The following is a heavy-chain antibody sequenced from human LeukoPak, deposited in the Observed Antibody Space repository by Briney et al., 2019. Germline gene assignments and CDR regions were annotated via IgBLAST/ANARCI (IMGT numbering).Heavy chain of an antibody. D-gene: IGHD5/OR15-5a*01. Sequence: PGGPLRLSCAASGFTFTDYWMSWVRQAPGKGLEWVANIKRDGSEKYYVDSVKGRFTISRDNPKKSVYLQMNSLRAEDTAIYYCARDVSVSGMDVWGQGTTVIVSS. CDR2: IKRDGSEK. CDR1: GFTFTDYW. V-gene: IGHV3-7*01. J-gene: IGHJ6*02. CDR3: ARDVSVSGMDV.